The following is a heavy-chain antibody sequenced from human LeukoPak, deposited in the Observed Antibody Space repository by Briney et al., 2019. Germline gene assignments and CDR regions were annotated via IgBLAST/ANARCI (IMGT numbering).Heavy chain of an antibody. V-gene: IGHV3-30-3*01. CDR1: GFTFSSYA. Sequence: GGSLRLSCAASGFTFSSYAMQWVRQAPGKGLEWVAVIPYDGSNKYYADSVKGRFTISRDNSKNTLYLQMNSLRAEDTAVYYCARDRGYSPWYYFDYWGRGTLVTVSS. J-gene: IGHJ4*02. CDR3: ARDRGYSPWYYFDY. D-gene: IGHD5-18*01. CDR2: IPYDGSNK.